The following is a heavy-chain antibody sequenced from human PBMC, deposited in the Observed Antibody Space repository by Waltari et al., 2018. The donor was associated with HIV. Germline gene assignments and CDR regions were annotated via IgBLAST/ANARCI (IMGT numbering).Heavy chain of an antibody. CDR3: ARVLTGYSSSHSCDY. Sequence: EVQLVESGGGLVKPGGSLRLSCAASGFTFSSYSMNWVRQAPGKGLEWVSSISSSSSYIYYADSVKGRFTISRDNAKNSLYLQMNSLRAEDTAVYYCARVLTGYSSSHSCDYWGQGTLVTVSS. V-gene: IGHV3-21*01. J-gene: IGHJ4*02. CDR1: GFTFSSYS. D-gene: IGHD6-13*01. CDR2: ISSSSSYI.